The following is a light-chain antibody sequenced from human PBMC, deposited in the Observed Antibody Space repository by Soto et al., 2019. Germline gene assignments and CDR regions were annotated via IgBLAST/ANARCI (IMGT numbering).Light chain of an antibody. CDR3: MQALHPPPT. J-gene: IGKJ4*02. Sequence: DIVMTQTPLSLPVTPGEPASISCRSSQSLLHSDGYNHLDWYLQTPGQSPQLLIYAGSKRASGVPGRFGGSGSGTDFTLKISRVEAEDVGVYHCMQALHPPPTFGGGTKVEIK. CDR1: QSLLHSDGYNH. CDR2: AGS. V-gene: IGKV2-28*01.